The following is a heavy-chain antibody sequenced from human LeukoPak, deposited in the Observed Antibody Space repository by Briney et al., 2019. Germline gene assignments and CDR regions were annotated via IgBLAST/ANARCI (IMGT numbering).Heavy chain of an antibody. D-gene: IGHD6-19*01. CDR2: ISGSGDAT. V-gene: IGHV3-23*01. Sequence: PGGSLRLSCAASGFTFAGYAMTWVRQAPGKGLEWVSAISGSGDATYYADSVQGRFTISTDNSKNTLYLQMNSLRAEDTAVYYCAKDGTSGWYHYWGQGTLVTVSS. J-gene: IGHJ4*02. CDR3: AKDGTSGWYHY. CDR1: GFTFAGYA.